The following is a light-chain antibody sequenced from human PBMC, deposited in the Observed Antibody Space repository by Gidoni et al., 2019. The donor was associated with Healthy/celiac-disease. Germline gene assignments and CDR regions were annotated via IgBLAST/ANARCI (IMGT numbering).Light chain of an antibody. Sequence: DIQMTQSPSTLSASVVDRVTITCRASQSISSWLAWYQQKPGEAPKLLIYYASSLESGVPSRFSGSGSGTEFTLTISSLQPDDFATYYCQQYNSYPLTFGGGTKVEIK. CDR1: QSISSW. CDR2: YAS. V-gene: IGKV1-5*01. J-gene: IGKJ4*01. CDR3: QQYNSYPLT.